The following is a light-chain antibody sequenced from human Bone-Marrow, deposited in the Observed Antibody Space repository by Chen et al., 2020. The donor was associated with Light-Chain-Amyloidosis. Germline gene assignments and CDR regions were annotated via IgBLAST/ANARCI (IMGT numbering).Light chain of an antibody. CDR1: SGSIATTY. V-gene: IGLV6-57*01. Sequence: NFMLTQPHSVSESPGKTVIISCTRSSGSIATTYVQWYQQRPGSSPTTVIYEDDQRPPGFPVRFSGSIDRSSNSASLTISGLKTEDEADYYCQSYQGSSQGVFGGGTKLTVL. CDR3: QSYQGSSQGV. CDR2: EDD. J-gene: IGLJ3*02.